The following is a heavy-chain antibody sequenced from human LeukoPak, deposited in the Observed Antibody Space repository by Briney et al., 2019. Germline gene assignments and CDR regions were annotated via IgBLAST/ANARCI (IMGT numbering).Heavy chain of an antibody. CDR3: ARAYSGSYCGLPLDY. Sequence: PSETLSLTCTVSGGSISSYYWSWIRQPPGKGLEWIGYIYYSGSTNYNPSLKSRVTISVDTSKNQFSLKLSSVTAADTAVYYCARAYSGSYCGLPLDYWGQGTLVTVSS. CDR2: IYYSGST. V-gene: IGHV4-59*01. J-gene: IGHJ4*02. CDR1: GGSISSYY. D-gene: IGHD1-26*01.